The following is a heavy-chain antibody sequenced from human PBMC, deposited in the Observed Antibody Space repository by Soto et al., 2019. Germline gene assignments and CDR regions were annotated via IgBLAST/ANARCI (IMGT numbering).Heavy chain of an antibody. J-gene: IGHJ6*02. V-gene: IGHV4-39*01. Sequence: SETLSLNCTVSGGSIRSSSYYWGWIRQPPGKGLEWIGSIFYSGSTYYNPSLKSRVTISVDTSKNQFSLKLSSVTAADTAMYYCVCIFSRGYSYGFYYYGMDVWGQGTTVTVS. CDR3: VCIFSRGYSYGFYYYGMDV. CDR2: IFYSGST. D-gene: IGHD5-18*01. CDR1: GGSIRSSSYY.